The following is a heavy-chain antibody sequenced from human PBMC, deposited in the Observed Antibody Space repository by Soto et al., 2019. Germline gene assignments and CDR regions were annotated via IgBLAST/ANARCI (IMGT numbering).Heavy chain of an antibody. D-gene: IGHD5-18*01. J-gene: IGHJ6*02. V-gene: IGHV3-74*01. CDR1: KFTITSYW. Sequence: EVQLVESGGGLVQPGGSVRLSCAASKFTITSYWMHWVRQAPGKGLVWVSRINSDGSSISYADAVKGRFTISRDNAKNTLSLQMNSLRVEDTAVYYCAREVSHGYVLRGMDVWGQGTTVTVFS. CDR2: INSDGSSI. CDR3: AREVSHGYVLRGMDV.